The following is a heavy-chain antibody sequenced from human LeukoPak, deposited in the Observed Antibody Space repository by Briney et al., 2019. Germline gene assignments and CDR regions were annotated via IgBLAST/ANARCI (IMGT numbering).Heavy chain of an antibody. D-gene: IGHD3-16*02. CDR2: ISAYNGKT. CDR1: GYEFSSYG. J-gene: IGHJ3*02. Sequence: ASVNVSCKASGYEFSSYGISWVRQAPGQGLEWMGWISAYNGKTKYAEKLQGRLTMTTETSTSTAYMELRSLTSADTAVYYCAKDSPRDDYVRGSYRYSRRGLDIWGQGTLVTASS. CDR3: AKDSPRDDYVRGSYRYSRRGLDI. V-gene: IGHV1-18*01.